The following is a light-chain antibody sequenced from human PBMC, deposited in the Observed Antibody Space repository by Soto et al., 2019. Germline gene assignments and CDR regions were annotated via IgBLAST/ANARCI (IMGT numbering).Light chain of an antibody. CDR1: SSDVGGYNY. V-gene: IGLV2-11*01. CDR2: DVS. CDR3: CSYAGSYTHV. J-gene: IGLJ1*01. Sequence: QSVLTQPHSVSGSPGQSVTNSCTGTSSDVGGYNYVSWYQHHPGKAPKLIIYDVSERPSGVPDRFSGSKSGNTGNTASLTISGLQAEDEADYYCCSYAGSYTHVFGSGTKLTVL.